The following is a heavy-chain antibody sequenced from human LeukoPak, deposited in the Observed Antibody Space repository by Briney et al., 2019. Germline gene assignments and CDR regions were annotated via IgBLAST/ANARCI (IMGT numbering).Heavy chain of an antibody. J-gene: IGHJ4*02. V-gene: IGHV3-21*01. CDR3: ARGVELTGYSDY. Sequence: GGSLRLSCAASGFIFSSYSMNWVRQAPGKGLEWVSYISSSSGYIYYADSVKGRFTISRDNAKNSLYLQMNSLRAEDTAVYYCARGVELTGYSDYWGRGTLVTVSS. CDR2: ISSSSGYI. CDR1: GFIFSSYS. D-gene: IGHD3-9*01.